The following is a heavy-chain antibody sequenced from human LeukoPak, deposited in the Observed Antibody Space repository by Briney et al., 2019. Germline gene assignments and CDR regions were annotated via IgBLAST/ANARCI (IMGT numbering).Heavy chain of an antibody. V-gene: IGHV4-59*01. CDR3: ARVWGPYDSSGYYLDY. Sequence: SETLSLTCTVSGGSISSYYWSWIRQPPGKGLEWIGYIYYSGSTNYNPSLKSRVTISVDTSKNQFSLKLSSVTAADTAVYYCARVWGPYDSSGYYLDYWGQGTLVTVSS. D-gene: IGHD3-22*01. CDR1: GGSISSYY. J-gene: IGHJ4*02. CDR2: IYYSGST.